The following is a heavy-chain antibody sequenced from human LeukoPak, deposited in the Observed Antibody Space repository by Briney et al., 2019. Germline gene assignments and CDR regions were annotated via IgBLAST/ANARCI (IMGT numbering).Heavy chain of an antibody. V-gene: IGHV1-69*04. CDR3: AREKGAAAGIPLNYYYYGMDV. CDR1: GGTFSSYA. J-gene: IGHJ6*02. CDR2: IIPILGIA. Sequence: PVKVSCKASGGTFSSYAISWVRQAPGHGLEWMGRIIPILGIANYAQKFQGRVTITADKSTSTAYMELSSLRSEDTAVYYCAREKGAAAGIPLNYYYYGMDVWGQRTTVTVSS. D-gene: IGHD6-13*01.